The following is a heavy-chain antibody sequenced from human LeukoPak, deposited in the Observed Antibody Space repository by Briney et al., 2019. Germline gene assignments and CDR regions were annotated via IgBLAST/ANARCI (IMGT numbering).Heavy chain of an antibody. V-gene: IGHV3-30*04. CDR3: ARGRGVVISAFDI. Sequence: GRSLRLSCAASGFTFSSYAMHWVRQAPGKGLEWVAVISYDGSNKYYADSVRGRFTISRDNSKNTLYLQMNSLRAEDTAVYYCARGRGVVISAFDIWGQGTMVTVSS. D-gene: IGHD3-22*01. CDR2: ISYDGSNK. J-gene: IGHJ3*02. CDR1: GFTFSSYA.